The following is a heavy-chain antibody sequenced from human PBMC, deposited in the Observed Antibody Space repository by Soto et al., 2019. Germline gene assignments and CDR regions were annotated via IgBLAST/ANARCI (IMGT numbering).Heavy chain of an antibody. CDR1: GSDFNKYA. V-gene: IGHV3-23*01. D-gene: IGHD2-2*02. CDR3: AKDSTSYTTSPFYFDS. J-gene: IGHJ4*02. Sequence: QPXRSLLLSCPAFGSDFNKYAMTWVRQAPGKGLQWVSSITSNGDSTYYADSVKVRFTTSRDNSKNTLYLQMNSLRADDTAVFYCAKDSTSYTTSPFYFDSWGQGTLVTVSS. CDR2: ITSNGDST.